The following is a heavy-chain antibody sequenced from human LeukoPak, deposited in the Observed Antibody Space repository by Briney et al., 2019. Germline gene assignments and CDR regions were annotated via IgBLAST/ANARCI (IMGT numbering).Heavy chain of an antibody. V-gene: IGHV3-30-3*01. CDR2: ISYDGSNK. D-gene: IGHD5-18*01. CDR1: GFTFSSYA. CDR3: ARETYSYGPGGFDY. Sequence: PGGSLRLSCAASGFTFSSYAMHWVRQAPGKRLEWVAVISYDGSNKYYADSVKGRFTISRDNSKNTLYLQMNSLRAEDTAVYYCARETYSYGPGGFDYWGQGTLVTVSS. J-gene: IGHJ4*02.